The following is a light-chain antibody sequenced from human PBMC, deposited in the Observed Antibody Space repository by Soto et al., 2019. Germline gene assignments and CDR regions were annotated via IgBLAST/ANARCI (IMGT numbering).Light chain of an antibody. CDR1: SSDVGGFNY. J-gene: IGLJ1*01. CDR2: VVR. CDR3: SSYTSSDTPFV. V-gene: IGLV2-14*01. Sequence: QSVLTQPASVSGSPGQSVTISCTGTSSDVGGFNYVSWYQQHPDKAPKLIIYVVRNRPSGVSNRFSGSKSGNTASLTISGLQAEDEADYYCSSYTSSDTPFVFGAGTKVTVL.